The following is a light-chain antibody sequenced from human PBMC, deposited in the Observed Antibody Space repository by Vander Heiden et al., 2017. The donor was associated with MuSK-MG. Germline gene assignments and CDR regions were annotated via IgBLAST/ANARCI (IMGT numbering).Light chain of an antibody. CDR3: SSYTSSTTRV. Sequence: QSALPQPASVSGSPGQSITISCTGTTSDVGGYNYVSWHQQHPGKAPKLMIYDVSNRPSGVSNRFSGSKSGNTASLTISGLQAEDEADYYCSSYTSSTTRVFGGGTKLTVL. V-gene: IGLV2-14*03. CDR1: TSDVGGYNY. CDR2: DVS. J-gene: IGLJ3*02.